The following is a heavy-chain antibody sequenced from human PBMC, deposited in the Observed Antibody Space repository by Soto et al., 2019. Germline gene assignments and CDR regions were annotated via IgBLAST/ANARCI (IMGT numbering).Heavy chain of an antibody. CDR2: IYYSGST. V-gene: IGHV4-30-4*01. J-gene: IGHJ5*02. Sequence: SETLSLTCTVSGGSISSGDYYWSWIRQPPGKGLEWIGYIYYSGSTYYNPSLKSRVTISVDTSKNQFSLKLSSVTAADTAVYYCARDFLMEYSSSHWLDPWGQGTLVTVSS. CDR1: GGSISSGDYY. CDR3: ARDFLMEYSSSHWLDP. D-gene: IGHD6-6*01.